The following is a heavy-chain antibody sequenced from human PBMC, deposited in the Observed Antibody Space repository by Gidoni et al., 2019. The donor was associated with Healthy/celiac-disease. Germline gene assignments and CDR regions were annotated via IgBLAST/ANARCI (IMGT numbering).Heavy chain of an antibody. V-gene: IGHV1-69*01. CDR3: ARDIPLGSKYNWFDP. D-gene: IGHD1-26*01. J-gene: IGHJ5*02. Sequence: QLQLVQSVAEVKKPGSSVKVSCKASGGTFSSYAISWARQAPGQGLEWMGGIIPIFGTANYARKFQSRVTITADESTSTAYRELSSLRSEDTAVYYCARDIPLGSKYNWFDPWGQGTLVTVSS. CDR2: IIPIFGTA. CDR1: GGTFSSYA.